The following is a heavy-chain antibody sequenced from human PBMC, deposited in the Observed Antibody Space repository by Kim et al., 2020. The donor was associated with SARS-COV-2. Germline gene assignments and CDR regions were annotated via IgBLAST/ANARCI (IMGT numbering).Heavy chain of an antibody. J-gene: IGHJ4*02. CDR2: ISTDGGST. D-gene: IGHD2-2*01. Sequence: GGSLRLSCAASGFTFSSYGMHWVRQAPGKGLEYVSSISTDGGSTYYVNSVKGRVTISRDNSKNTLYLQMDSLRTEDLGVYFCARGQYGKTLDYWGQGTLVTVSS. V-gene: IGHV3-64*01. CDR3: ARGQYGKTLDY. CDR1: GFTFSSYG.